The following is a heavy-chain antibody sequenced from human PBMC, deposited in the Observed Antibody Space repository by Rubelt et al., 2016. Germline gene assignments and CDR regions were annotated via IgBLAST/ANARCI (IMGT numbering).Heavy chain of an antibody. CDR3: VGRATSRSYGVEI. Sequence: QLQLQESGPGLVKPSETLSLTCTVSGASISTSYYYWGWIRQPPGLGLEWIGSIYYSGSTYYNPSLKSRVTMSVDTSNSQFSLRWNSVGAAETAVYYCVGRATSRSYGVEIWGQGTLVTVSA. CDR2: IYYSGST. V-gene: IGHV4-39*01. D-gene: IGHD6-6*01. J-gene: IGHJ3*02. CDR1: GASISTSYYY.